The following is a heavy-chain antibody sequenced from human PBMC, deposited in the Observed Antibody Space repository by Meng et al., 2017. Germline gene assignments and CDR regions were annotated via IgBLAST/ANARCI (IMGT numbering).Heavy chain of an antibody. V-gene: IGHV3-30*01. D-gene: IGHD6-6*01. CDR2: ISYDGSNK. CDR3: ARDGGSGEEYSSSSPHY. CDR1: GFTFSSYA. J-gene: IGHJ4*02. Sequence: GGSLRLSCAASGFTFSSYAMHWVRQAPGKGLEWVAVISYDGSNKYYADSVKGRFTISRDNSKNTLYLQMNSLRAEDTAVYYCARDGGSGEEYSSSSPHYWGQGTLVTVSS.